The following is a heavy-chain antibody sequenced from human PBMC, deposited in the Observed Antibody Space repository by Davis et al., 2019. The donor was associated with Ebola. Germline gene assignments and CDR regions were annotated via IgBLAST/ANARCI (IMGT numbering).Heavy chain of an antibody. V-gene: IGHV3-23*01. CDR1: GFTFSSYA. CDR2: ISGSGGST. J-gene: IGHJ4*02. D-gene: IGHD1-1*01. CDR3: AKVLTNGQNDY. Sequence: GESLKISCAASGFTFSSYAMSWVRQAPGKGLEWVSSISGSGGSTYYADSVKGRFTISRDNSKNTLYLQMNTLRAEDTAVYYCAKVLTNGQNDYWGQGTLVTVSS.